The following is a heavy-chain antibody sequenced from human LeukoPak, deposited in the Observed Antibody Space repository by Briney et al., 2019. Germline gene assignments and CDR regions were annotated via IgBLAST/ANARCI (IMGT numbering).Heavy chain of an antibody. CDR3: ARVCNTMVRGIAGGFDY. D-gene: IGHD3-10*01. CDR1: GFTFSSYG. V-gene: IGHV3-33*01. J-gene: IGHJ4*02. CDR2: IWYDGSNK. Sequence: GGSLRLSCAASGFTFSSYGMHWVRQAPGKGLEWVAVIWYDGSNKYYADSVTGRFTISRDNSKNTLYLQMNSLRAEDTAVYYCARVCNTMVRGIAGGFDYWGEGTLVTVSS.